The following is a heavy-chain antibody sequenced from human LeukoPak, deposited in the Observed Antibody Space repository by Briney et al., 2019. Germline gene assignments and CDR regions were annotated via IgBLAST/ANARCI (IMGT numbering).Heavy chain of an antibody. J-gene: IGHJ6*03. CDR2: SNDSGCT. Sequence: DTLSLMCAVYGGTFSGYYGRCIRQPPGRRLEWVGDSNDSGCTNYNPALKSRVSISADKSKNHVSLRLTSVTAADTAVYYCARLSVIVGAALEYYYYYMDVWGQGTTVTVSS. CDR3: ARLSVIVGAALEYYYYYMDV. CDR1: GGTFSGYY. V-gene: IGHV4-34*01. D-gene: IGHD1-26*01.